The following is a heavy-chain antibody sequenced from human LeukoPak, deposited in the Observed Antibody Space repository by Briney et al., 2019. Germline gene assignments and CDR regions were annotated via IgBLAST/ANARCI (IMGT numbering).Heavy chain of an antibody. J-gene: IGHJ3*02. D-gene: IGHD6-19*01. CDR2: IYHSGST. CDR1: GGSISSGGYY. Sequence: PSQTLSLTCTVSGGSISSGGYYWSWIRQPPGKGLEWIGYIYHSGSTYYNPSLKSRVTISVDRSKNQFSLKLSSVTAADTAVYYCARGMYSSGSSAFDIWGQGTMVTVSS. V-gene: IGHV4-30-2*01. CDR3: ARGMYSSGSSAFDI.